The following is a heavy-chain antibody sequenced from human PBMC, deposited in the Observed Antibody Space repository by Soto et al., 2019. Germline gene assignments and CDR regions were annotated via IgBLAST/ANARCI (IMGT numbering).Heavy chain of an antibody. V-gene: IGHV4-59*01. D-gene: IGHD4-17*01. CDR1: GSSISPYY. Sequence: SETLSLTCIVSGSSISPYYWSWLRQPPGKGLEWIGKIYYSGITSYNPSRKSRVTISVDTSKNQFSLKLTSVTAADTAVYYCVRVGGYYGDYPNFDYWGQGTRVTVS. CDR3: VRVGGYYGDYPNFDY. CDR2: IYYSGIT. J-gene: IGHJ4*02.